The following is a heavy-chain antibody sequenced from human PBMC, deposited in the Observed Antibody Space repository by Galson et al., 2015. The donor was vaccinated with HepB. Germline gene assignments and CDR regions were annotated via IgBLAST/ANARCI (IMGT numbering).Heavy chain of an antibody. CDR2: IYSGGST. Sequence: SLRLSCAASGFTVSSNYMSWVRQAPGKGLEWVSVIYSGGSTYYADSVKGRFTISRDNSKNTLYLQMNSLRAEDTAVYYCARDSIAVAGGPGSWGQGTLVTVSS. CDR3: ARDSIAVAGGPGS. CDR1: GFTVSSNY. J-gene: IGHJ5*02. V-gene: IGHV3-66*01. D-gene: IGHD6-19*01.